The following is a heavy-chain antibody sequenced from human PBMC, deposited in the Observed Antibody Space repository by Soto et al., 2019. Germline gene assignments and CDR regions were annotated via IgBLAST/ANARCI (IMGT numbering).Heavy chain of an antibody. D-gene: IGHD3-3*02. CDR3: ESGLANLPVFAFDI. J-gene: IGHJ3*02. Sequence: SGPTLVNPTQTLTLTCSFSGFSLSTSGVGVGWIRQSPGKAPEWLALIYWSGDEHYRPSLKSRLSIIKDTSKNHVVLIMSDMDPVDKATYSCESGLANLPVFAFDIWGQGTMVTVSS. CDR2: IYWSGDE. CDR1: GFSLSTSGVG. V-gene: IGHV2-5*01.